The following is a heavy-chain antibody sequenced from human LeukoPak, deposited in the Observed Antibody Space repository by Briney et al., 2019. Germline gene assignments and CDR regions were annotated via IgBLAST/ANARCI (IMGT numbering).Heavy chain of an antibody. CDR1: GFTFSSYA. CDR3: ARGNSSSRGFYFDY. D-gene: IGHD6-13*01. V-gene: IGHV3-30-3*01. J-gene: IGHJ4*02. Sequence: PGGSLRLSCAASGFTFSSYAVHWVRQAPGKGLEWVAVISYDGSNKYYADSVKGRFTISRDNSKNTLYLQMNSLRAEDTAVYYCARGNSSSRGFYFDYWGQGTLVTVSS. CDR2: ISYDGSNK.